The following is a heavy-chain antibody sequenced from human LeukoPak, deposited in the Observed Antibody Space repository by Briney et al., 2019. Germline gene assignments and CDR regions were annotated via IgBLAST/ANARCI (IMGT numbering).Heavy chain of an antibody. Sequence: ASVTVSCKASGYTFTSYGISWVRQAPGQGLEWMGWISAYNGNTNYAQKLQGRVTMTTDTSTSTAYMELRSLRSDDTAVYYCAMGHDYGDRSDYWGQGTLVTVSS. CDR1: GYTFTSYG. CDR3: AMGHDYGDRSDY. J-gene: IGHJ4*02. D-gene: IGHD4-17*01. CDR2: ISAYNGNT. V-gene: IGHV1-18*01.